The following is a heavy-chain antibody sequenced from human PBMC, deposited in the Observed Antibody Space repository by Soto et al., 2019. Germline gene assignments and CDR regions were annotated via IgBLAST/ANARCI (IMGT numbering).Heavy chain of an antibody. J-gene: IGHJ4*02. V-gene: IGHV4-31*03. CDR2: IHYSGST. D-gene: IGHD2-15*01. Sequence: PQSLTCTVSGGSISSGGYYWSWIRQHPGKGLEWIGYIHYSGSTYYNPSLKSRVTISVDTSKNQFSLKLSSVTAADTAVFYCARSMWYPKGSYFDYWGQGTLVTVSS. CDR1: GGSISSGGYY. CDR3: ARSMWYPKGSYFDY.